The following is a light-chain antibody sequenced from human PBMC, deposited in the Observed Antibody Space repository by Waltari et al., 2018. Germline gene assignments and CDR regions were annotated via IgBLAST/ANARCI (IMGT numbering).Light chain of an antibody. V-gene: IGKV3-20*01. J-gene: IGKJ1*01. CDR3: QKYVNLPAT. Sequence: EIVLTQPPGTLSLSPGDRATLSCRASQSVGKYLVWYQQKPGQAPRLLIYDASTRATGIPDRFSGSGSGTDFSLTISRLEPEDFAVYYCQKYVNLPATFGQGTRVEIK. CDR1: QSVGKY. CDR2: DAS.